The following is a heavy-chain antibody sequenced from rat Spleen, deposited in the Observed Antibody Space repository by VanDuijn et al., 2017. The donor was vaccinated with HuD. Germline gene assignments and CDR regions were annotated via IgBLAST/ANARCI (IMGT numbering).Heavy chain of an antibody. CDR3: ARQKFITMMVVITSDWYFDF. V-gene: IGHV5-31*01. CDR1: GFTFNNYW. J-gene: IGHJ1*01. D-gene: IGHD1-12*02. CDR2: ITNTGAST. Sequence: EVKLVESGGGLVQPGRSLKLSCAASGFTFNNYWMTWIRQAPGKGLEWVASITNTGASTYYPDSVRGRFSISKNNAKSTLYLQMNSLRSEDTATYYCARQKFITMMVVITSDWYFDFWGPGTMVTVSS.